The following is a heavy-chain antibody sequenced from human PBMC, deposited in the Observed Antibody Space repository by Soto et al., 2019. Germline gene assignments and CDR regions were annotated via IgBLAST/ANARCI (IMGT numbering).Heavy chain of an antibody. D-gene: IGHD2-15*01. J-gene: IGHJ4*02. CDR3: AREGAHYTPLDH. V-gene: IGHV1-3*01. CDR1: GYAFTDYS. Sequence: VASVKVSCKASGYAFTDYSIHWVLQAPGQGLEWMGWINVGNGNTGYSRKFQGRVTNVRDMSASTAYIEVTSLTSEDTAIYYCAREGAHYTPLDHWGQGTLVTVSS. CDR2: INVGNGNT.